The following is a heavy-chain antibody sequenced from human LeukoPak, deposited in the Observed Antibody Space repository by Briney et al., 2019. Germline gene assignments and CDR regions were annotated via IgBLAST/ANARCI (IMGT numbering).Heavy chain of an antibody. D-gene: IGHD5-18*01. CDR1: GGSITSYY. CDR2: VYYSGTT. Sequence: ASETLSLTCAVSGGSITSYYWSWIRQVPGKGLEWIGYVYYSGTTNYNPSLKSRVTISGDTSKNQFSLQLTSVTAADTAVYYCAMGYSYDTGRLDYWGQGTLVTVSS. V-gene: IGHV4-59*01. J-gene: IGHJ4*02. CDR3: AMGYSYDTGRLDY.